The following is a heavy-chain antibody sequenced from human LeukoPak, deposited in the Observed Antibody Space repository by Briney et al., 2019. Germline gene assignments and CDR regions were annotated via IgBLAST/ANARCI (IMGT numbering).Heavy chain of an antibody. CDR1: AFTFSLYA. V-gene: IGHV3-23*01. Sequence: PGGSLRLSCVGSAFTFSLYAMTWVRQAPGKGLEWVSAISGRGSSTYYADSVKGRFTISRDNSKNTLFLQMNSLRAEDTAAYYCAKRVSAGLPPSLDFWGQGTLVTVSS. J-gene: IGHJ4*02. D-gene: IGHD6-19*01. CDR3: AKRVSAGLPPSLDF. CDR2: ISGRGSST.